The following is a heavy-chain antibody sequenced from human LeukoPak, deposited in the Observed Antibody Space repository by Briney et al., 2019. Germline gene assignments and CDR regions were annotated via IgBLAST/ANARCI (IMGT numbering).Heavy chain of an antibody. V-gene: IGHV1-2*02. CDR1: GFDFIAYF. D-gene: IGHD1-1*01. CDR2: VNPHTGGT. J-gene: IGHJ4*02. Sequence: ASVMFSCKTSGFDFIAYFIHWLRQAPGHGPEWVGWVNPHTGGTSYAPKFQGRVAMTRDTSTRTAYMELTGLKSDDTAIYYCSRAFSRTTGTTFVYWGQGTQVIVSS. CDR3: SRAFSRTTGTTFVY.